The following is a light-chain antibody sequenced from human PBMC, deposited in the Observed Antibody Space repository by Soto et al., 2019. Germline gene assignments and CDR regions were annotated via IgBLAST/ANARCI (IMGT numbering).Light chain of an antibody. J-gene: IGKJ5*01. V-gene: IGKV1-27*01. CDR3: QRYNSVPIT. CDR2: LAS. CDR1: QDIINY. Sequence: DIQMTQSPSSLSASVGDRVTITCRASQDIINYLAWYQQKPGTVPKLLIYLASTLQSGAPSRFSGSGSGTDFTLTISSLQPEDVATYYCQRYNSVPITFGQGTRLEI.